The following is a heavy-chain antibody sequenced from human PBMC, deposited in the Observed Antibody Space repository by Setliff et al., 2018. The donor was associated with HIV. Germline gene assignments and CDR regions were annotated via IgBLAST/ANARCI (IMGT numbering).Heavy chain of an antibody. D-gene: IGHD2-2*02. J-gene: IGHJ5*02. CDR3: ARYTSKVDWFDP. Sequence: ETLSLTCTVSGDSITNDDYYWGWIRQPPGKGLEWIAIIHYNGRTYYDPSLKSRVTIFVDTSKTQFYLKLRSGTASDTAVYYCARYTSKVDWFDPWGQGTLVTVSS. CDR1: GDSITNDDYY. V-gene: IGHV4-39*01. CDR2: IHYNGRT.